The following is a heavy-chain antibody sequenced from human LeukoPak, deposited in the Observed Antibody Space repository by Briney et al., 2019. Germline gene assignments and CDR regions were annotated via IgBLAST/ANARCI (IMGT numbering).Heavy chain of an antibody. CDR2: ITANTDTI. V-gene: IGHV3-23*01. CDR3: IYGGSFFVY. Sequence: PGGSLRLSCAASGFTFSSHAMSWVRQAPGKGLEWVSVITANTDTIAYADSVKGRFIISRDNSKNTLFLQMNSLRAEDTAVYYCIYGGSFFVYWGQGTLVTV. J-gene: IGHJ4*02. CDR1: GFTFSSHA. D-gene: IGHD1-26*01.